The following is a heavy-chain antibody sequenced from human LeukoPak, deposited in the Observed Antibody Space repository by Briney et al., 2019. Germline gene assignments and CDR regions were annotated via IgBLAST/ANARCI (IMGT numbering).Heavy chain of an antibody. CDR2: ISYDGSNK. D-gene: IGHD3-10*01. Sequence: GRSLRLSCAASGFTFSSYGMHWVRQAPGKGLEWVAVISYDGSNKYYADSVKGRFTISRDNSKNTLYLQMNSLRAEDTAVYYCASAREEYNWFDPWGQGTLVTVSS. CDR1: GFTFSSYG. V-gene: IGHV3-30*03. CDR3: ASAREEYNWFDP. J-gene: IGHJ5*02.